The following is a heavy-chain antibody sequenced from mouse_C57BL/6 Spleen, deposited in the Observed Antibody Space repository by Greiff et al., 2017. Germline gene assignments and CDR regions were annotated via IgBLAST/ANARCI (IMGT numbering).Heavy chain of an antibody. J-gene: IGHJ4*01. D-gene: IGHD1-1*01. Sequence: QVQLKESGAELVRPGASVTLSCKASGYTFTDYEMHWVKQTPVHGLEWIGAIDPETGGTAYNQKFKGKAILTAEKSSSTAYMELRSLTSEDSAVYYCTRPPTVVATGAMDYWGQGTSVTVAS. CDR1: GYTFTDYE. CDR3: TRPPTVVATGAMDY. V-gene: IGHV1-15*01. CDR2: IDPETGGT.